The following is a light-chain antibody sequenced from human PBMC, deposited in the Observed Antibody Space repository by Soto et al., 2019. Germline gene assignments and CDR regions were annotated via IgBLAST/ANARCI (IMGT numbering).Light chain of an antibody. J-gene: IGLJ2*01. V-gene: IGLV1-40*01. CDR3: RSYDNSESNVV. CDR2: GDN. CDR1: SSNIGSFYD. Sequence: QSVLTQPPSVSGAPGQRVTIPCTGSSSNIGSFYDVHWYQQLPGTVPKLLIYGDNNRPSGVPDRFSGSKSGTSASLAITGRQPEDVADYYCRSYDNSESNVVFGGGTKLTVL.